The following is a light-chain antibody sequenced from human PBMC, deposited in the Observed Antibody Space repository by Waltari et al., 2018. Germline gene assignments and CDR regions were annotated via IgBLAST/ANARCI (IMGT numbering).Light chain of an antibody. CDR3: CAYRGTSTWM. CDR2: DVS. J-gene: IGLJ3*02. CDR1: SSDVGAYNY. Sequence: QSALTQPASVSGSPGQSITISCTGTSSDVGAYNYVSWYQQHPGNAPTLILYDVSRRPSGVSNSFSGSKSGNTASLTISGLQAEDEADYYCCAYRGTSTWMFGGGTKVTVL. V-gene: IGLV2-14*03.